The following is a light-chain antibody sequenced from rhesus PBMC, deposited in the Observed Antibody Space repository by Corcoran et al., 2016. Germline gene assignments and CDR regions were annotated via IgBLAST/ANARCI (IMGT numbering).Light chain of an antibody. CDR3: QHYCSTPPT. Sequence: DIQMTQSPSSLSASVGDRVTITCRASQGITNDLAWYQQKPGESPKLLIYEASSLQSGIPSRFSCSGSGTEFTLTISRLQSEDFATYYWQHYCSTPPTFGQGTKVEIK. CDR2: EAS. CDR1: QGITND. V-gene: IGKV1-22*01. J-gene: IGKJ1*01.